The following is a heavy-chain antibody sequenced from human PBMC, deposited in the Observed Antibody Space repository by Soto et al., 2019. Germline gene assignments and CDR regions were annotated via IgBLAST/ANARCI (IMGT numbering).Heavy chain of an antibody. V-gene: IGHV3-48*03. CDR1: GFTFSSYE. D-gene: IGHD6-19*01. J-gene: IGHJ4*02. CDR2: ISSSGSTI. CDR3: AREARFGSGPDY. Sequence: PGGSLRLSCAASGFTFSSYEMNWVRQAPGKGLEWVSYISSSGSTIYYADSVKGRFTISRDNAKNSLYLQMNSLRAEDTAVYYCAREARFGSGPDYWGQGTLLTVSS.